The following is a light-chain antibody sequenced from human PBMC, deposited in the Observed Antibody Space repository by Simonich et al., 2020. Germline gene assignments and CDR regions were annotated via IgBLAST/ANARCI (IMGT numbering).Light chain of an antibody. V-gene: IGKV1-5*03. Sequence: DIQMTQSPSTLSASVGDRVTITCRASQSISSWLAWYQQKHGNAPKLLIYKASSLESGVPSRFSGSGSGTEFTRTISSLQPDDFATYYCQQYNSYSETFGQGTKVEIK. CDR3: QQYNSYSET. CDR1: QSISSW. J-gene: IGKJ1*01. CDR2: KAS.